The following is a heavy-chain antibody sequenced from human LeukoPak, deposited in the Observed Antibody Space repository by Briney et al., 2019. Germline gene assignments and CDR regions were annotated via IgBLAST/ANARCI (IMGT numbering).Heavy chain of an antibody. Sequence: SGGSLRLSCAASGFTFSSYAMSWVRQAPGKGLEWVSAISGSGGSTYYADSVKGRSTISRDNSKDTLYLQMNSLRAEDTAVYYCARAVVVPAAIRDYGMDVWGQGTTVTVSS. CDR2: ISGSGGST. CDR3: ARAVVVPAAIRDYGMDV. V-gene: IGHV3-23*01. CDR1: GFTFSSYA. D-gene: IGHD2-2*02. J-gene: IGHJ6*02.